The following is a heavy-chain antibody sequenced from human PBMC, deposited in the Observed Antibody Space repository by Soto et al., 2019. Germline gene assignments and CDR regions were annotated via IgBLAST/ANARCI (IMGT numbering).Heavy chain of an antibody. CDR2: IYHGGST. D-gene: IGHD3-22*01. J-gene: IGHJ5*02. Sequence: SETLSLTCAVSGYSISSGYYWGWLRQPPGKGLEWLGSIYHGGSTYYNPSLNSRVTLSIDMTNNHVSLILNSVTAADTAVYYCARVGPWVPYYYDSSPYTFENWFDPWGQGTLVTVSS. V-gene: IGHV4-38-2*01. CDR3: ARVGPWVPYYYDSSPYTFENWFDP. CDR1: GYSISSGYY.